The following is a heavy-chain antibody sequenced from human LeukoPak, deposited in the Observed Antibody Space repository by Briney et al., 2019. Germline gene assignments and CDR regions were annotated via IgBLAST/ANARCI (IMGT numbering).Heavy chain of an antibody. CDR1: GFTFSSYE. D-gene: IGHD2-15*01. CDR3: AKSAYCSGGSCRDAFDI. Sequence: GGSLRLSCAASGFTFSSYEMNWVRQAPGKGLEWVSYISSSGSTIYYADSVKGRFTISRDNAKNSLYLQMNSLRAEDMAFYYCAKSAYCSGGSCRDAFDIWGQGTMVTVSS. J-gene: IGHJ3*02. V-gene: IGHV3-48*03. CDR2: ISSSGSTI.